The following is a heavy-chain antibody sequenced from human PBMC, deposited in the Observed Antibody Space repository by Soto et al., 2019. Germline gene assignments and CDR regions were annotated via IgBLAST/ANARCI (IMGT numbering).Heavy chain of an antibody. CDR3: ARVDTYDYYSAMAV. CDR1: GFTVTSNY. CDR2: IYSSGTT. D-gene: IGHD5-18*01. Sequence: EVQLVETGGGLIQPGGSLSLSCAASGFTVTSNYMNWVRQAPGKGLEWVSIIYSSGTTYYADSVKGRFTISRDKSKNTLYLQMRNLRVEDRAIYYCARVDTYDYYSAMAVWGQGTRSPSP. J-gene: IGHJ6*02. V-gene: IGHV3-53*02.